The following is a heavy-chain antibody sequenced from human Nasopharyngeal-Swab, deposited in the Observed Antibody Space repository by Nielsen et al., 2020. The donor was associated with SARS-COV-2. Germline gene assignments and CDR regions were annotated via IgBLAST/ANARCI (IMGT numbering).Heavy chain of an antibody. CDR2: IVPALGLP. V-gene: IGHV1-69*10. D-gene: IGHD5-12*01. CDR3: AREGGYGAYDAPDY. J-gene: IGHJ4*02. CDR1: GGTFTNSA. Sequence: SVKVSCKTSGGTFTNSAISWVRQAPGQGLGWMGGIVPALGLPNYAQKFRGRITISADRSTTTSYLELSSLISEDTAIYYCAREGGYGAYDAPDYWGQGTLVTVSS.